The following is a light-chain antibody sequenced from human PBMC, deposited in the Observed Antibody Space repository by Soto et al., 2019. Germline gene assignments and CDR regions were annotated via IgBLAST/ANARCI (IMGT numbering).Light chain of an antibody. CDR1: SSDVGGYNY. CDR3: SSYTSSSTLEV. J-gene: IGLJ2*01. Sequence: QSALTQPASVSGSPGQSITISCTGNSSDVGGYNYVSWYQQHPGKAPKLMIYDVSNRPSGVSNRFSGSKSGNTASLTISGLQAEDEADYYCSSYTSSSTLEVFGGGTKLTVL. CDR2: DVS. V-gene: IGLV2-14*01.